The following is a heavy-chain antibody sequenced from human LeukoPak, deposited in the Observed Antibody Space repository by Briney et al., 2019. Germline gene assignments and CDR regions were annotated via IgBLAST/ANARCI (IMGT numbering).Heavy chain of an antibody. CDR2: IIPIFGTA. CDR3: ARDRGRWLQIFDY. V-gene: IGHV1-69*13. Sequence: SVKVSCRASGGTFSSYAISWVRQAPGQGLEWMGGIIPIFGTANYAQKFQGRVTITADESTSTAYMELSSLRSEDTAVYYCARDRGRWLQIFDYWGQGTLVTVSS. J-gene: IGHJ4*02. D-gene: IGHD5-24*01. CDR1: GGTFSSYA.